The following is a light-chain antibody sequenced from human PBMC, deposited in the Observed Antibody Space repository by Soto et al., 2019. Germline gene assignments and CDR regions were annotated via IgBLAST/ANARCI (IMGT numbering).Light chain of an antibody. Sequence: QSVLTQPPSASGTPGQRVTISCSGSSSNIGSNYVYWYQQLPGTAPKSLIYRNNQRPSGVPDRFSGSKSGTSASLAISGLRSEDEADYYCAAWDDSLSGLVFGTGTKVTVL. CDR1: SSNIGSNY. J-gene: IGLJ1*01. CDR3: AAWDDSLSGLV. V-gene: IGLV1-47*01. CDR2: RNN.